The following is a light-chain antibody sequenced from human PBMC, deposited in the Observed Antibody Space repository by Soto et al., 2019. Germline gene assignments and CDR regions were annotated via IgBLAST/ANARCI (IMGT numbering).Light chain of an antibody. CDR2: DAS. Sequence: DIQMTQSPSTLSAFVGDRVTITCRASQSISGWLAWYQQKPGKAPKLLIYDASSLESGVPSRFSGSGSGTEFTLSISSLQPDDFATYYCQQYNGYSLFGQGTKVDIK. V-gene: IGKV1-5*01. J-gene: IGKJ1*01. CDR3: QQYNGYSL. CDR1: QSISGW.